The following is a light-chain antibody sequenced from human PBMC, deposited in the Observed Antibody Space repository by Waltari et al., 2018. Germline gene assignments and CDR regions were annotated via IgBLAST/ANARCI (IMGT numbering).Light chain of an antibody. J-gene: IGKJ2*01. V-gene: IGKV3-15*01. CDR3: QQYNNWPPQYT. Sequence: EIVMTQSPATLLASPGERASTSSRASQSVSSNLDWDQQKPGQAPRLLIYGASTRVSGIPARFSGSGSWTEFTLTIISLQSEDFAVYYCQQYNNWPPQYTFGQGTKLEIK. CDR2: GAS. CDR1: QSVSSN.